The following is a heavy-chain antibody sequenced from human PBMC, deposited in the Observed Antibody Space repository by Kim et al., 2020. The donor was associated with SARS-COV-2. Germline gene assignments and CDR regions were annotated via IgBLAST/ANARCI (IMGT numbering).Heavy chain of an antibody. CDR1: GGSVSSGSYY. D-gene: IGHD6-13*01. J-gene: IGHJ6*02. CDR3: ARDASSSSWYPYYYYGMDV. Sequence: SETLSLTCTVSGGSVSSGSYYWSWIRQPPGKGLEWIGYIYYSGSTNYNPSLKSRVTISVDTSKNQFSLKLSSVTAADTAVYYCARDASSSSWYPYYYYGMDVWGQGTTVTVSS. CDR2: IYYSGST. V-gene: IGHV4-61*01.